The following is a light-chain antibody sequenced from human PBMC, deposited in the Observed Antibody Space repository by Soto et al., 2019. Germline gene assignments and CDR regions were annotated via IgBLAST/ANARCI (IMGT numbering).Light chain of an antibody. CDR1: QSIDSW. CDR3: QQRGNWLT. V-gene: IGKV1-5*03. CDR2: KAS. J-gene: IGKJ4*01. Sequence: SQMTQYPSTLSASVRDTVTVTCRASQSIDSWLAWYQQKPGKAPKFLMYKASNLESGVPSRFSGSGSGTDFTLTISSLEPEDFAVYFCQQRGNWLTFGGGTKVDIK.